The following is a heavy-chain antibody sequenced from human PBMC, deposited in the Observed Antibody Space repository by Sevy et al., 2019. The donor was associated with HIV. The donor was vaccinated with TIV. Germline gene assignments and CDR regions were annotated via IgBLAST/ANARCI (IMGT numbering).Heavy chain of an antibody. V-gene: IGHV1-8*01. CDR3: SIPVAYDAFDI. CDR1: GYTFTSYD. CDR2: MNPNSGNT. Sequence: ASVKVSCKASGYTFTSYDINWVRQATGQGLEWMGWMNPNSGNTGYAQKFQGRVTITRNTSISTGYMELSSLRSEDTAVYYCSIPVAYDAFDIWGQGTMVTVSS. D-gene: IGHD5-12*01. J-gene: IGHJ3*02.